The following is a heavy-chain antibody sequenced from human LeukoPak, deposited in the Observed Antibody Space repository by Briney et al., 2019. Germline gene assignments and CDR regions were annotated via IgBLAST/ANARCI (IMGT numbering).Heavy chain of an antibody. D-gene: IGHD3-9*01. CDR3: ARASPHYDILTGYLTTSFDY. CDR2: INPNSGGT. Sequence: ASVTVSCKASGYTFTDYYMHWVRQAPGQGLEWMGWINPNSGGTNCTQKFQGRVTMTRDTSISTAYMELSRLRSDDTAVYYCARASPHYDILTGYLTTSFDYWGQGTLVTVSS. V-gene: IGHV1-2*02. J-gene: IGHJ4*02. CDR1: GYTFTDYY.